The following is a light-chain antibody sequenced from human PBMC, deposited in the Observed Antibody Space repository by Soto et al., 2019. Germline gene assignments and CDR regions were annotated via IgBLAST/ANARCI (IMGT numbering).Light chain of an antibody. Sequence: DIQMTQSPSSLSASVGDRVTITCRASRGISNYLAWYQQRPGKVPKLLIYAASTLQSGVPSRFSGSGSGTDFTLTISSLQPEDVATYYCQKYDSALTFGPGTKVDLK. V-gene: IGKV1-27*01. CDR2: AAS. CDR1: RGISNY. J-gene: IGKJ3*01. CDR3: QKYDSALT.